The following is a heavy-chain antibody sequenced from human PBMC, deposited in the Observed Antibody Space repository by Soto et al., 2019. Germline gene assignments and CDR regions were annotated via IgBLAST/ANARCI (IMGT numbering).Heavy chain of an antibody. CDR3: ARDYFDSSDYTTNWFDP. D-gene: IGHD3-22*01. CDR1: GDSISNSRFY. V-gene: IGHV4-39*01. CDR2: IYHTRNA. J-gene: IGHJ5*02. Sequence: SETLSLTCGVSGDSISNSRFYWAWIRQPPGEGLEWIGSIYHTRNAYYNPSLKSRVTISVDTSKNQFSLKVTSVTAADTALYYCARDYFDSSDYTTNWFDPWGKGTLVTVS.